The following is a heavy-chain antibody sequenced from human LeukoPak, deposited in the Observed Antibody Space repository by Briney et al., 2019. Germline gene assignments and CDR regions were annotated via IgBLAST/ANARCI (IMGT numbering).Heavy chain of an antibody. CDR2: ISPDSGGT. CDR1: GYTFTGYY. D-gene: IGHD3-3*01. CDR3: ARDSIRGVRLLDY. J-gene: IGHJ4*02. Sequence: ASVKVSCKAFGYTFTGYYIHWVRQAPGQGPEWMGWISPDSGGTNYAQKFQGRVTVTGDSSISTAYMELSGLRSDDTAVYYCARDSIRGVRLLDYWGQGTLVTVSS. V-gene: IGHV1-2*02.